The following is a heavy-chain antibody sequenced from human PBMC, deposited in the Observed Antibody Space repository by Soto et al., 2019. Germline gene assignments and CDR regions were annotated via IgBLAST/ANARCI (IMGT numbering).Heavy chain of an antibody. J-gene: IGHJ5*02. CDR3: ARVRRSSPVEHCWFDP. CDR1: GYTFTSYG. CDR2: ISAYNGNT. D-gene: IGHD6-6*01. V-gene: IGHV1-18*01. Sequence: GASVKVSCKASGYTFTSYGISWVRQAPGQGLEWMGWISAYNGNTNYAQKLQGRVTMTTDTSTSTAYMELRSLRSDDTAVYYCARVRRSSPVEHCWFDPWGQGTLVTVSS.